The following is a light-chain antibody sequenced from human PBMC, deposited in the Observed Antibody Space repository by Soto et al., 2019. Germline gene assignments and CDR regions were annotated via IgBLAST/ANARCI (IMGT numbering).Light chain of an antibody. CDR2: GNY. V-gene: IGLV1-44*01. CDR3: AAWDDSLKGVV. CDR1: RSNIGSNV. Sequence: QSVLAQPPSASGTPGQRVTISCSGSRSNIGSNVVNWYQQLPGMAPKLLMYGNYERPSGVPDRFSGSKSGTSASLAISGLPSEDEAEYYCAAWDDSLKGVVFGGGTKLTVL. J-gene: IGLJ3*02.